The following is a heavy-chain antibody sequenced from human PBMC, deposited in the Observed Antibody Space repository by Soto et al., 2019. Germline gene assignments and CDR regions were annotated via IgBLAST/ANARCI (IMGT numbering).Heavy chain of an antibody. CDR1: GGSFTSNNW. Sequence: QVQLQESGPGLVKPSGPLSLTCAVSGGSFTSNNWWTWVRQPPGQGLDWIGEIYRTGSTNYNPSLKSRVTISIDKSENQFALKVTSLTAADTAVYYCASRDAGTSVDYWGQGTLVTVSS. V-gene: IGHV4-4*02. J-gene: IGHJ4*02. CDR3: ASRDAGTSVDY. D-gene: IGHD1-7*01. CDR2: IYRTGST.